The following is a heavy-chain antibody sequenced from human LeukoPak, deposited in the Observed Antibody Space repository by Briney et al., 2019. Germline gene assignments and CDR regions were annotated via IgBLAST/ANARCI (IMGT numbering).Heavy chain of an antibody. J-gene: IGHJ4*02. V-gene: IGHV3-21*01. Sequence: PGGSLRLSCAASGFTFSSYSMNWVRQAPGKGLEWVSSISSSSSYIYYADSVKGRFTISRDNAKNSLYLQMNSLRAEDTAVYYCARDQYYYDSSGYYEGFDYWGQGTLVTVSS. CDR3: ARDQYYYDSSGYYEGFDY. D-gene: IGHD3-22*01. CDR2: ISSSSSYI. CDR1: GFTFSSYS.